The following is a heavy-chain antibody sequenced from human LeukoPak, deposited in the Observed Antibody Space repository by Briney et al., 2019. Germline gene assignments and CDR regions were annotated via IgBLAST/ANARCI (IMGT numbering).Heavy chain of an antibody. CDR2: IIPIFGTA. CDR1: GGTFISYA. J-gene: IGHJ6*02. D-gene: IGHD2-2*01. V-gene: IGHV1-69*13. CDR3: AGYCSSTSCPHADYYYGMDV. Sequence: GASVKVSCKASGGTFISYAISWVRQAPGQGLEWMGGIIPIFGTANYAQKFQGRVTITADESTSTAYMELSSLRSEDTAVYYCAGYCSSTSCPHADYYYGMDVWGQGTTVTVSS.